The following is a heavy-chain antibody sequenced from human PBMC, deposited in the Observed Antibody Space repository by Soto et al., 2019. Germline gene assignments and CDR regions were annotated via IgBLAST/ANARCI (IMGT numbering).Heavy chain of an antibody. Sequence: QVQLVQSGAEVKKPGSSVKVSCKASGGTFSSYAISWVRQAPGQGLEWMGGIIPIFGTANYAQKFQGRVTITAEESTSTAYMELSSLRSEDTAVYYCARSTLGYCISTSCSWFDPWGQGTLVTVSS. V-gene: IGHV1-69*12. CDR1: GGTFSSYA. D-gene: IGHD2-2*01. CDR3: ARSTLGYCISTSCSWFDP. J-gene: IGHJ5*02. CDR2: IIPIFGTA.